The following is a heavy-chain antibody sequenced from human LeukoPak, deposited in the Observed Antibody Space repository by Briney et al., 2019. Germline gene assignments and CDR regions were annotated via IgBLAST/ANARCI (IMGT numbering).Heavy chain of an antibody. CDR1: GFTFDDYA. D-gene: IGHD6-19*01. CDR3: AKVRPTRFVERSGWLELGH. J-gene: IGHJ4*02. CDR2: ISGDGSRT. V-gene: IGHV3-43*02. Sequence: GGSLGLSCAASGFTFDDYAMQWVPHAPGKGLEWVSHISGDGSRTYYADSVRGRFTIARDNSKNSLYLQMNSLRTEDTAFYYCAKVRPTRFVERSGWLELGHWGQGTLVTVSS.